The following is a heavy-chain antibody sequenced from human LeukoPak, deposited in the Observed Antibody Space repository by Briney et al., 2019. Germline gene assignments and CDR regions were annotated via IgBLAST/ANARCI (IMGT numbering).Heavy chain of an antibody. CDR2: INPNSGGT. D-gene: IGHD6-19*01. J-gene: IGHJ4*02. V-gene: IGHV1-2*02. Sequence: ASVKVSCKASGYTFTGYYMHWVRQAPGQGLEWMGWINPNSGGTNFAQKFQGRVTMTRDTSISTAYMEVSRLRSDDTAVYYCARPYSSGWTTGYWGQGTLVTVSS. CDR3: ARPYSSGWTTGY. CDR1: GYTFTGYY.